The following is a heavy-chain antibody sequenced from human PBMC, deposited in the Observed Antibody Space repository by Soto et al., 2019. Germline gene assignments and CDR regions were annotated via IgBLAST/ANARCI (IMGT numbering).Heavy chain of an antibody. Sequence: SETLSLTCAVSGGSFSSGAYYWSWIRQHPGKGLEWIGYIYNSGTTYYNPSLKSRVSISLDTSKNHFSLKLSSVTAADTAVYYCARSIVSVNWFDPCGQGTLVTVSS. CDR3: ARSIVSVNWFDP. CDR2: IYNSGTT. D-gene: IGHD3-22*01. CDR1: GGSFSSGAYY. V-gene: IGHV4-31*11. J-gene: IGHJ5*02.